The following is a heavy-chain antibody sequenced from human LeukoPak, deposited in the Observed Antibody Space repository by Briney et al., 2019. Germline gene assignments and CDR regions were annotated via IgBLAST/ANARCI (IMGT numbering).Heavy chain of an antibody. CDR1: GGTFSSYA. J-gene: IGHJ4*02. D-gene: IGHD6-19*01. CDR3: ASSPVIAVAFDY. CDR2: VIPIFGTA. Sequence: SVKVSCKASGGTFSSYAISWVRQAPGQGLEWMGGVIPIFGTANYAQKFQGRVTITADESTSTAYMELSSLRSEDTAVYYCASSPVIAVAFDYWGQGALVTVSS. V-gene: IGHV1-69*13.